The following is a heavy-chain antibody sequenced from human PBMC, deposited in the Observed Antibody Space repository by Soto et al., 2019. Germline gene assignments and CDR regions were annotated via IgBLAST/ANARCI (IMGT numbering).Heavy chain of an antibody. CDR3: ARGVITGTPPCMDV. V-gene: IGHV4-34*01. CDR1: GGSFSGYY. J-gene: IGHJ6*03. Sequence: QVQLQQWGAGLLKPSETLSLTCAVYGGSFSGYYWSWIRQPPGKGLEWIGEINHSGSTNYNPSLKSRVTISVDTSKNQFSLKLSSVTAADTAVYYCARGVITGTPPCMDVWGKGTTVTVSS. D-gene: IGHD1-20*01. CDR2: INHSGST.